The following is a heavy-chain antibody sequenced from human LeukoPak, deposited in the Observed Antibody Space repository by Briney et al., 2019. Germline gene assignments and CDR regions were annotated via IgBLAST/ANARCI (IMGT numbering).Heavy chain of an antibody. CDR3: AAYYYDSSGYYVFDY. J-gene: IGHJ4*02. V-gene: IGHV5-51*01. CDR1: GYSFTSYW. CDR2: IYPGDSDT. D-gene: IGHD3-22*01. Sequence: GESLKISCKGSGYSFTSYWIGWVRQMPGKGLEWMAIIYPGDSDTRCSPSFQGQVTISADKSISTAYLQWSSLKASDTAIYYCAAYYYDSSGYYVFDYWGQGTLVTVSS.